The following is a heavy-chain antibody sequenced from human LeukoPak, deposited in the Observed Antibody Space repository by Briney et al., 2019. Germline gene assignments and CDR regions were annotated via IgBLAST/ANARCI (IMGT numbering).Heavy chain of an antibody. J-gene: IGHJ4*02. CDR1: GFTFSNYG. CDR3: AKRRDGESGPVHY. D-gene: IGHD5-12*01. Sequence: PGGSLRLSCAASGFTFSNYGMSWVRQAPGMGLEWVSIISSSGGGTYYADSVEGRFTISRDNSKNTLDLQMNSLRAEDTAVYYCAKRRDGESGPVHYWGQGALATVSS. CDR2: ISSSGGGT. V-gene: IGHV3-23*01.